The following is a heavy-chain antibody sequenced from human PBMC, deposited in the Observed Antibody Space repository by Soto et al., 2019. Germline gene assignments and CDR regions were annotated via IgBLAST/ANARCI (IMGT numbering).Heavy chain of an antibody. V-gene: IGHV6-1*01. CDR3: ARAMIAVAGTPIDYFDY. CDR1: GDSVSSNSAA. D-gene: IGHD6-19*01. J-gene: IGHJ4*02. CDR2: TYYRSKWYN. Sequence: SQTLSLPCAISGDSVSSNSAAWNWIRQSPSRGLEWLGRTYYRSKWYNDYAVSVKSRITINPDTSKNQFSLQLNSVTPEDTAVYYCARAMIAVAGTPIDYFDYWGQGTLVTVSS.